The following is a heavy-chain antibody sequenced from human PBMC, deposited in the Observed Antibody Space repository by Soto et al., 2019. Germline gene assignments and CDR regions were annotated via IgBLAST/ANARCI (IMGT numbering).Heavy chain of an antibody. J-gene: IGHJ3*02. CDR2: ISGSGGST. CDR3: AKHVVVPAAMPQDAYDI. V-gene: IGHV3-23*01. CDR1: GFTFSSYA. D-gene: IGHD2-2*01. Sequence: PGGSLRLSCAASGFTFSSYAMSWVRQAPGKGLEWVSAISGSGGSTYYADSVKGRFTISRDNSKNTLYLQMNSLRAEDTAVYYCAKHVVVPAAMPQDAYDIWGQGTMVTVSS.